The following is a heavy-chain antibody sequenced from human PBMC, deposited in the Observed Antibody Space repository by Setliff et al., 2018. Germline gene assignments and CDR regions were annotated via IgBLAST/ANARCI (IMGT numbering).Heavy chain of an antibody. CDR2: ISAYTGNT. D-gene: IGHD2-2*01. J-gene: IGHJ4*02. CDR1: GYTFTNYG. CDR3: SRLVRYCTRTSCQRASGDDY. V-gene: IGHV1-18*01. Sequence: GASVEVSCKASGYTFTNYGISWVRQAPGQGLVWMGWISAYTGNTYSAQKFQGRLTMTTDTSTTTAYMELRSLRSDDTAVYYCSRLVRYCTRTSCQRASGDDYWGQGTLVTVSS.